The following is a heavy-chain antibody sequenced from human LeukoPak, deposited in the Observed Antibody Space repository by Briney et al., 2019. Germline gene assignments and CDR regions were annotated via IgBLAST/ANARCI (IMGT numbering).Heavy chain of an antibody. V-gene: IGHV4-59*08. CDR2: IYYTGKN. CDR1: GGSINSHY. Sequence: SETLSLTCAVSGGSINSHYWGWIRQPPGKGLQWIGDIYYTGKNNYNPSLKSRVTISLDTSKDHLSLNLTSVLAADTAIYYCVRRDTGWNYFDYWGQGILVTVSS. CDR3: VRRDTGWNYFDY. J-gene: IGHJ4*02. D-gene: IGHD6-19*01.